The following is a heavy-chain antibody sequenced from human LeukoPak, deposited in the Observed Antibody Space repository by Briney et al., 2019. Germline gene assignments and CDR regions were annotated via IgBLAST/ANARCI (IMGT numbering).Heavy chain of an antibody. D-gene: IGHD3-10*01. CDR2: INPNSGGT. CDR3: ARHYSGSGSFYKPDY. V-gene: IGHV1-2*02. Sequence: ASVKVSCKASGYTFTGYYMHWVRQAPGQGLEWMGWINPNSGGTNYAQKFQGRVTMTRDTSISTAYMELSRLRSDDTAVYYCARHYSGSGSFYKPDYWGQGTLVTVSS. J-gene: IGHJ4*02. CDR1: GYTFTGYY.